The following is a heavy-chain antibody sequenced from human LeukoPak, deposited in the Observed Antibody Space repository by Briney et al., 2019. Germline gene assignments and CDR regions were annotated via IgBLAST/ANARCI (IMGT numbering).Heavy chain of an antibody. D-gene: IGHD4/OR15-4a*01. CDR1: GYSFTTYW. CDR3: ARRSNSNWYDY. J-gene: IGHJ5*01. CDR2: IDPSDSYT. Sequence: GESLKISCKGSGYSFTTYWISWVRQMPGKGLEWMGRIDPSDSYTDYSPSFQGHVSISADKSISTAYLHWSSLRASDTTMYYCARRSNSNWYDYWGQGTLVTVSS. V-gene: IGHV5-10-1*01.